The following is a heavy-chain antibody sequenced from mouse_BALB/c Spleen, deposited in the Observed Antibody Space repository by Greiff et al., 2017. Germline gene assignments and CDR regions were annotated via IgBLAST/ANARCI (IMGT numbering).Heavy chain of an antibody. Sequence: EVKRVESGGGLVQPGGSLKLSCAASGFTFSSYGMSWVRQTPDKRLELVATINSNGGSTYYPDSVKGRFTISRDNAKNTLYLQMSSLKSEDTAMYYCARDHDYYAMDYWGQGTSVTVSS. CDR2: INSNGGST. V-gene: IGHV5-6-3*01. J-gene: IGHJ4*01. CDR1: GFTFSSYG. CDR3: ARDHDYYAMDY.